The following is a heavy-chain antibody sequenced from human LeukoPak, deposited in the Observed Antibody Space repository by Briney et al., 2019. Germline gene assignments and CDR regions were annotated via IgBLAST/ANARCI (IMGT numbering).Heavy chain of an antibody. Sequence: SETLSLTCTVSGGSISSSSYYWGWIRQPPGKGLEWIGSIYYSGSTYYNPSLKSRVTISVDTSKNQFSLKLSSVTAADTAVYYCARFGHGTSSGYKGFDYWGQGTLVTVSS. J-gene: IGHJ4*02. CDR2: IYYSGST. D-gene: IGHD3-22*01. CDR1: GGSISSSSYY. V-gene: IGHV4-39*01. CDR3: ARFGHGTSSGYKGFDY.